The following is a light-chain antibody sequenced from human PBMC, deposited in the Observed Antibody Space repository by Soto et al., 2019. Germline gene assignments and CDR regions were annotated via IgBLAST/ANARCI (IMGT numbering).Light chain of an antibody. CDR3: QQYDSSPRT. V-gene: IGKV3-20*01. J-gene: IGKJ1*01. CDR2: GPS. Sequence: EIVMTHSPATLSVSPCERATLSFSASQSISSSYLAWYQQKPGQAPRLLIYGPSSRATGIPDRFSGSGSGTDFTLTINRLEPEDFAVYYCQQYDSSPRTFGQGTKVDI. CDR1: QSISSSY.